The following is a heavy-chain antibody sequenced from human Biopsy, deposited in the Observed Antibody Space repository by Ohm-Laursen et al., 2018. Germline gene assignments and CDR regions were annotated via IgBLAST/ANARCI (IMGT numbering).Heavy chain of an antibody. CDR2: IYTSGIT. V-gene: IGHV4-4*07. Sequence: GTLSLTCTVSGGSLSSYSWSWIRQPAGKGLEWIGQIYTSGITNYNPSLKSRVTMSVDTSKNQFSLRLNSVTAADTATYYCARDRGSGWTDYWGQGTLVTVSS. CDR1: GGSLSSYS. D-gene: IGHD6-19*01. J-gene: IGHJ4*02. CDR3: ARDRGSGWTDY.